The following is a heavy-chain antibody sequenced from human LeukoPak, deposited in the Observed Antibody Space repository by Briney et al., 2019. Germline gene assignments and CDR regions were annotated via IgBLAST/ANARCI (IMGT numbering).Heavy chain of an antibody. Sequence: GESLKISCKASGYIFTSDWITWVRQMPGKGLEWMGRIDPSDSYTNYSPSFQGHVTISADKSTNTAYLQWNSLKASDTAMYYCPRLWGSLYYFDSWGQGTLVTVSS. J-gene: IGHJ4*02. D-gene: IGHD3-16*01. CDR2: IDPSDSYT. CDR3: PRLWGSLYYFDS. V-gene: IGHV5-10-1*01. CDR1: GYIFTSDW.